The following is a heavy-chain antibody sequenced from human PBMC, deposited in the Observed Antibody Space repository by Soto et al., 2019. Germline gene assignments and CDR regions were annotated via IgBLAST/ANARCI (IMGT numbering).Heavy chain of an antibody. V-gene: IGHV4-31*03. CDR3: ASGHDAYKVRY. CDR2: IYYTGNT. CDR1: GGSISSGGTGSY. D-gene: IGHD1-1*01. Sequence: QVQLQESGPGLVKPSQTLSLTCTVSGGSISSGGTGSYWTWIRQLPGKGLEWIGYIYYTGNTFYTPSIQRRPTISIDTSENQFSLKLTSVIAADEAVYFCASGHDAYKVRYWGQGTLVIVSS. J-gene: IGHJ4*02.